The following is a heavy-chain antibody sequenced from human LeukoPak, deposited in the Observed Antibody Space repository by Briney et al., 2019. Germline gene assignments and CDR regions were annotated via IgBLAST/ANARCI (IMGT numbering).Heavy chain of an antibody. V-gene: IGHV4-59*08. D-gene: IGHD4-23*01. CDR2: IYHSEST. Sequence: PSETLSLTCTVSGGSISSSYCSWIRQPPGKVLEWIGYIYHSESTNYNPSLKSQVTISVDTSKNQFSLKLSSVTAADTAVYYCARQAGGTSGPFDYWGQGTLVTVSS. CDR3: ARQAGGTSGPFDY. CDR1: GGSISSSY. J-gene: IGHJ4*02.